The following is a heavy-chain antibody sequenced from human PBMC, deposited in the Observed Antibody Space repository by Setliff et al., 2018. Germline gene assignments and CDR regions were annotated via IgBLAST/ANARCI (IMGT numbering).Heavy chain of an antibody. J-gene: IGHJ4*02. V-gene: IGHV3-64*02. CDR2: ISSDGSRT. Sequence: GGSLRLSCAASGLTFSSSAMHWVRQAPGKELEYVSAISSDGSRTYYGDSVKGRFTISRDNSKNSLYLQMGSLRAEDMAVYYCAKDTYYYDSSGYYVFDYWGQGTLVTVSS. CDR3: AKDTYYYDSSGYYVFDY. D-gene: IGHD3-22*01. CDR1: GLTFSSSA.